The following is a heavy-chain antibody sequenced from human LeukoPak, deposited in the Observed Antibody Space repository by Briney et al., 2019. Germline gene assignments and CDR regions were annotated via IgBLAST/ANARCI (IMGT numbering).Heavy chain of an antibody. CDR1: GGTFSSYA. CDR2: IIPILGIA. Sequence: SVKVSCKASGGTFSSYAISWVRQAPGQGLEWMGRIIPILGIANYAQKFQGRVTITADKSTSTAYMELSSLRSEDTAVYYCARVWKEDRSGGYPPGDWGQGTLVTVSS. CDR3: ARVWKEDRSGGYPPGD. V-gene: IGHV1-69*04. D-gene: IGHD3-22*01. J-gene: IGHJ4*02.